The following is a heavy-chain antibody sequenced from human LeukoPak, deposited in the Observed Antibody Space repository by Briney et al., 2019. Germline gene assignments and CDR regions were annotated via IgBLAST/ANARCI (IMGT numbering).Heavy chain of an antibody. J-gene: IGHJ4*02. Sequence: GGSLRLSCAPSGFSFSNYAMTWVRQAAGKGLEWLSYIRSSGNTIYYADSVKGRFTISRDNAKNSLYLQMNSLRAEDTAVYYCARGWGSSGYYPFDYWGQGTLVTVSS. CDR1: GFSFSNYA. V-gene: IGHV3-48*03. CDR3: ARGWGSSGYYPFDY. D-gene: IGHD3-22*01. CDR2: IRSSGNTI.